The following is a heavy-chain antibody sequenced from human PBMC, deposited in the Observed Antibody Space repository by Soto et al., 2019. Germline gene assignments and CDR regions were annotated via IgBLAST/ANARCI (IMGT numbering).Heavy chain of an antibody. V-gene: IGHV4-39*01. Sequence: QVQLQESGPRLVKPSETLSLTCTVSGGSIRSSSYYWVWIRQPPGEGLEWIGSVFYNGNTYYCPSLTSRITISVDTSQNQFSLRLYSVNAADTDLYPCASSPDWGAGTDWGQGIPVTVSS. D-gene: IGHD3-10*01. CDR1: GGSIRSSSYY. J-gene: IGHJ4*02. CDR2: VFYNGNT. CDR3: ASSPDWGAGTD.